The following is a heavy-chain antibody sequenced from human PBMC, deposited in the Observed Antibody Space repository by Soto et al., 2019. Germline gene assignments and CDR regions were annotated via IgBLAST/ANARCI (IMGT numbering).Heavy chain of an antibody. D-gene: IGHD1-26*01. CDR1: GFTFSSYG. V-gene: IGHV3-30*18. CDR3: AKGIGVGATDDY. J-gene: IGHJ4*02. Sequence: QPGGSLRLSCAASGFTFSSYGMHWVRQAPGKGLEWVAVISYDGSNKYYADSVKGRFTISRDNSKNTLYLQMNSLRAEDTAVYYCAKGIGVGATDDYWGQGTLVTVSS. CDR2: ISYDGSNK.